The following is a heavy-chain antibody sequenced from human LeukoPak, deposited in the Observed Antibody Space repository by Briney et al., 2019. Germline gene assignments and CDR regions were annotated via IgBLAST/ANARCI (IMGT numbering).Heavy chain of an antibody. J-gene: IGHJ4*02. D-gene: IGHD6-19*01. CDR3: ARDLYGSSGWYNVLDY. CDR2: ISYDGSNE. V-gene: IGHV3-30*04. CDR1: GFTFSSYA. Sequence: GRSLRLSCAASGFTFSSYAMHWVRQAPGKGLEWVAVISYDGSNEYYADSVKGRFTISRDNSKNTLYLQMNSLRAEDTAVYYCARDLYGSSGWYNVLDYWGQGTLVTVSS.